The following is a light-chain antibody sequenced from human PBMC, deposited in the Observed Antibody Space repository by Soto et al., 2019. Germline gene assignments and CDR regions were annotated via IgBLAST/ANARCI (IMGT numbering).Light chain of an antibody. J-gene: IGKJ1*01. CDR2: AAS. CDR3: QQSYSTPWT. V-gene: IGKV1-39*01. CDR1: QSISSY. Sequence: DIQMTQSPSSLSASVGDRVTITCRASQSISSYLNWYQQKPGKAPKFLIYAASSLQSGVPSRFSGSGSGTDSTLTISSLQPENFATYYCQQSYSTPWTFGQGTKVEIK.